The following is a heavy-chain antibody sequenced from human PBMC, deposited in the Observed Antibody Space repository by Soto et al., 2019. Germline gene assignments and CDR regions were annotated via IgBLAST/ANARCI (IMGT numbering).Heavy chain of an antibody. CDR3: STDIGSYSLHI. D-gene: IGHD1-26*01. CDR1: RFSFTNAW. V-gene: IGHV3-15*01. J-gene: IGHJ6*02. CDR2: IKSKTDGGTA. Sequence: EVQLVESGGGFVQPGGSLRLSCVASRFSFTNAWMSWVRQAPGKGPEWVGRIKSKTDGGTADYAAPVKGRFTISRDDSQNTLYLHMDSLKTEDTALYHCSTDIGSYSLHIWGQGPSVTVSS.